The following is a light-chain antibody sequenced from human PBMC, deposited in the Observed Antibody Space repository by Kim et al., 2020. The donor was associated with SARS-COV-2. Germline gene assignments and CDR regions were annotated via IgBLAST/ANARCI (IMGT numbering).Light chain of an antibody. V-gene: IGKV3D-15*01. Sequence: SPGERATLSRRASQSVSSNLAWYQQKTGQAPRLLIYGASTRATGIPARFSGSGSGTEFTLTISSLQSEDFAVYYCQQYNNWPRPTFGQGTRLEIK. CDR3: QQYNNWPRPT. J-gene: IGKJ5*01. CDR2: GAS. CDR1: QSVSSN.